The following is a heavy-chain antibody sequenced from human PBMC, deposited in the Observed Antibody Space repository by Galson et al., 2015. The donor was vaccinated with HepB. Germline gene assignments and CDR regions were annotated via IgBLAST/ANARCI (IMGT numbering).Heavy chain of an antibody. V-gene: IGHV3-11*06. J-gene: IGHJ1*01. CDR1: GFTFSDYY. D-gene: IGHD3-10*01. Sequence: SLRLSCAASGFTFSDYYMSWIRQAPGKGPEWISYISGSSSGTNYADSVKGRFTISRDNARGSLSLQMSSLRAEDTAIYYCVRDITRPGSTEYFHHWGQGTLVTVSS. CDR2: ISGSSSGT. CDR3: VRDITRPGSTEYFHH.